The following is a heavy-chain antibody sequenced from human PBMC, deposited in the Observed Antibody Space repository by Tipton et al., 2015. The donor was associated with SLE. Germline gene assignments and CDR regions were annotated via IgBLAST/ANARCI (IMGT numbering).Heavy chain of an antibody. CDR3: AKDGCSSTSCHYYYYYGMDV. J-gene: IGHJ6*02. CDR1: GFTFSSYG. CDR2: IRYDGSNK. D-gene: IGHD2-2*01. V-gene: IGHV3-30*02. Sequence: SLRLSCAASGFTFSSYGMHWVRQAPGKGLEWVAFIRYDGSNKYYADSVKGRFTISRDNSKNTLYLQMNSLRAEDTAVYYCAKDGCSSTSCHYYYYYGMDVWGQGTTVTVSS.